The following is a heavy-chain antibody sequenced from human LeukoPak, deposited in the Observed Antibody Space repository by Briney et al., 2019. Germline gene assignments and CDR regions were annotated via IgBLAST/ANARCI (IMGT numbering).Heavy chain of an antibody. Sequence: NASETLSLTCTVSGGSISSNNYYWGWIRQPPGKGLEWMGSIYYSGSTYYNPSLKSRVTISVDTSKNQFSLKLSSVTAADTAVYYCARALVDISYAFDIWGQGTMVTVSS. CDR1: GGSISSNNYY. D-gene: IGHD3-22*01. V-gene: IGHV4-39*07. CDR2: IYYSGST. CDR3: ARALVDISYAFDI. J-gene: IGHJ3*02.